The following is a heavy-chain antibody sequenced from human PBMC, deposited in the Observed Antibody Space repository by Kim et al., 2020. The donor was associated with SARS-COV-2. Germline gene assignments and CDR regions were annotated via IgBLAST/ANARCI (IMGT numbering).Heavy chain of an antibody. D-gene: IGHD6-19*01. CDR3: ARGPGAVAVENWFDP. CDR1: GYTFTGYY. CDR2: INPNSGGT. Sequence: ASVKVSCKASGYTFTGYYMHWVRQAPGQGLEWMGWINPNSGGTNYAQKFQGWVTMTRDTSISTAYMELSRLRSDDTAVYYCARGPGAVAVENWFDPWGQGTLVTVSS. J-gene: IGHJ5*02. V-gene: IGHV1-2*04.